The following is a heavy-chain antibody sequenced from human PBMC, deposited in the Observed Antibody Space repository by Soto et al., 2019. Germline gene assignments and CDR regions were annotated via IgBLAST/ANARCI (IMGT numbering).Heavy chain of an antibody. Sequence: GGSLRLSCAASGFTFSSYAMSWVRQAPGKGLEWVSAISGSGGSTYYADSVKGRFTISRDNSKNTLYLQMNSLRAEDAAVYYCALKRYDSSGYYGNYWGQGTLVTVSS. V-gene: IGHV3-23*01. CDR2: ISGSGGST. J-gene: IGHJ4*02. CDR3: ALKRYDSSGYYGNY. CDR1: GFTFSSYA. D-gene: IGHD3-22*01.